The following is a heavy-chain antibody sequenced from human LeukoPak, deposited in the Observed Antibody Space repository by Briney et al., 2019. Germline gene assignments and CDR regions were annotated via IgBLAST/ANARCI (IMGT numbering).Heavy chain of an antibody. CDR3: ARGVGSSSWYPQWFDP. J-gene: IGHJ5*02. CDR2: IYYSGST. CDR1: GGSISSGGYY. V-gene: IGHV4-31*03. D-gene: IGHD6-13*01. Sequence: NPSETLSLTCTVSGGSISSGGYYWSWIRQHPGKGLEWIGYIYYSGSTYYNPSLKSRVTISVDTSKNQFSLKLSSVTAADTAVYYCARGVGSSSWYPQWFDPWGQGTLVTVSS.